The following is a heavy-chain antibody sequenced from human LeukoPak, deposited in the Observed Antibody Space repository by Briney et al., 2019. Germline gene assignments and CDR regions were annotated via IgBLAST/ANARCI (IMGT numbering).Heavy chain of an antibody. CDR2: ISGSGGST. CDR1: GFTFSSYA. V-gene: IGHV3-23*01. Sequence: PGGSLRLSCAASGFTFSSYAMSWVRQAPGKGLEWVSAISGSGGSTYYADSVKGRFTISRDNSKNTLYLQMNSLRAEDTAVYYCAKAMVRGVNYYYYMDVWGKGTTVTVSS. CDR3: AKAMVRGVNYYYYMDV. D-gene: IGHD3-10*01. J-gene: IGHJ6*03.